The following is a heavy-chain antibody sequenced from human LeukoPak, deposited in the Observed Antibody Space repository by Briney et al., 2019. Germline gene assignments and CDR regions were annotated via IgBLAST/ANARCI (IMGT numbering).Heavy chain of an antibody. V-gene: IGHV4-59*01. CDR3: ARGGADFWSDYSFDP. Sequence: PSETLSLTCTVSGGSISSYYWSWIRQPPGKGLEWIGYIYYSGSTNYNPSLKSRVTISVDTSKNQFSLKLSSVTAADTAVYYCARGGADFWSDYSFDPWGQGTLVTVSS. CDR2: IYYSGST. D-gene: IGHD3-3*01. CDR1: GGSISSYY. J-gene: IGHJ5*02.